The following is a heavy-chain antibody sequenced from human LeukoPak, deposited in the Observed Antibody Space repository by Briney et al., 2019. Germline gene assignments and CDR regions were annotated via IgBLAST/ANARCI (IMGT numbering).Heavy chain of an antibody. CDR1: GYRFTSYW. CDR3: ARHGPRGVVVVDY. Sequence: GESLKISFKGSGYRFTSYWIGWVRPMPGKGLEWMGVIYPGDSDTIYSPSFQGQVTISADKSISTAYLQWNSLKASDTAKYYCARHGPRGVVVVDYWGQGTLVTVSS. V-gene: IGHV5-51*01. D-gene: IGHD3-22*01. CDR2: IYPGDSDT. J-gene: IGHJ4*02.